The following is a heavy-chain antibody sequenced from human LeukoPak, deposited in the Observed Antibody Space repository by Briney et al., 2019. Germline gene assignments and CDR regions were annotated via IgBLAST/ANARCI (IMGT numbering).Heavy chain of an antibody. D-gene: IGHD3-10*01. J-gene: IGHJ4*02. Sequence: GASVKVSCKASGYTFTGYYMHWVRQAPGQGLEWMGWINPNSGGTNYAQKFQGRVTMTRDTSISTAYMELSRLRSDDTAVYYCARAHYYGSGSYPTCDYWGQGTLVTVSS. CDR3: ARAHYYGSGSYPTCDY. V-gene: IGHV1-2*02. CDR1: GYTFTGYY. CDR2: INPNSGGT.